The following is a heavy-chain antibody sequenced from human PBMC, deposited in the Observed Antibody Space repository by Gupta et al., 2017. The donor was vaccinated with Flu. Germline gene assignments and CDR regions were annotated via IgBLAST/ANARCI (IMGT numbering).Heavy chain of an antibody. J-gene: IGHJ4*02. CDR2: IYYSGTA. D-gene: IGHD5/OR15-5a*01. Sequence: QLQLQGSGPGLVKPSEPLSLSCTVSGGSVSTSNSYWALIRQPPGQGLEWIATIYYSGTAYYNPSLRSRATMSLDTSRNLFSLKVRSMTTADTAVYYCAGGVDDSAFDFWGQGPLVTVSS. CDR1: GGSVSTSNSY. V-gene: IGHV4-39*01. CDR3: AGGVDDSAFDF.